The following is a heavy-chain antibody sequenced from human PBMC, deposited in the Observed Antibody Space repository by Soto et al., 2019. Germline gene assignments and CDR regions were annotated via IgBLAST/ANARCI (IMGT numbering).Heavy chain of an antibody. CDR3: ARTWLRAYYFDY. Sequence: QVQLVESGGGVVQPGRSLRLSCAASGFTFSSYAMHWVRQAPGKGLEWVAVISYDGSNKYYADSVKGRFTISRDNSKNTLYLKMNSLRAEDTAVYYCARTWLRAYYFDYWGQGTLVTVSS. CDR2: ISYDGSNK. D-gene: IGHD5-12*01. V-gene: IGHV3-30-3*01. J-gene: IGHJ4*02. CDR1: GFTFSSYA.